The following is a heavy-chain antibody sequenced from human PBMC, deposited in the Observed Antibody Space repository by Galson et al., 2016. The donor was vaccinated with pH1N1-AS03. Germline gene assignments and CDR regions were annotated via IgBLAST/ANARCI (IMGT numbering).Heavy chain of an antibody. CDR3: AGHGRPHSGVLTALTAFDY. CDR2: MNPNSGNR. CDR1: GYTFTSYD. J-gene: IGHJ4*02. D-gene: IGHD3-9*01. V-gene: IGHV1-8*01. Sequence: SVKVSCKASGYTFTSYDINWVRQAAGQGLEWMGWMNPNSGNRGYAQKFQGRVTMTRDTSISTAYMELTSLTFEDTAVYYCAGHGRPHSGVLTALTAFDYWGPGALVTVSS.